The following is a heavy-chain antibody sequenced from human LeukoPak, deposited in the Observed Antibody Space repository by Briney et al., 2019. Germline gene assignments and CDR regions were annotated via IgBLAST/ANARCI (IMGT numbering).Heavy chain of an antibody. CDR1: GFTFSSYE. V-gene: IGHV3-48*03. J-gene: IGHJ4*02. Sequence: PGGSLRLSCAASGFTFSSYEMNWVRQAPGKGLEWVSYISSSGSTMYYADSVKGRFTISRDNAKNSLYLQMNSLRAEDTAVYYCARGSIPATATDFDYWGQGTLVTVSS. CDR3: ARGSIPATATDFDY. D-gene: IGHD6-6*01. CDR2: ISSSGSTM.